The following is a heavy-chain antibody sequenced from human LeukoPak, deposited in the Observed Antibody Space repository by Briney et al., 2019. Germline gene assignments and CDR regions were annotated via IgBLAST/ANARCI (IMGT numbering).Heavy chain of an antibody. V-gene: IGHV4-39*01. D-gene: IGHD1-14*01. Sequence: SETLSLTCTPSGDSIRSSGFCWGWIRQPPGKGLECVGVVCDTGNTYYNPSLKSRVTISVDTSKNQFSLRVTTVTAADTALYYCARHKSGIDWFDSWGQGTLVTVSS. CDR3: ARHKSGIDWFDS. CDR2: VCDTGNT. CDR1: GDSIRSSGFC. J-gene: IGHJ5*01.